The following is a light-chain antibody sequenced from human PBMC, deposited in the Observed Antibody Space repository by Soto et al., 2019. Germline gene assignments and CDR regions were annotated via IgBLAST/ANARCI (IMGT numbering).Light chain of an antibody. V-gene: IGKV1-8*01. CDR1: QGISSY. CDR3: QQYYSYPFT. Sequence: AIRMTQSPYSLSASTVDRVTITCRASQGISSYLAWYQQKVGKAPKLLIYAASTLQSGVPSRFSGSGSGTDFTLTISCLQSEDFASYYCQQYYSYPFTFGGGTKVEIK. CDR2: AAS. J-gene: IGKJ4*01.